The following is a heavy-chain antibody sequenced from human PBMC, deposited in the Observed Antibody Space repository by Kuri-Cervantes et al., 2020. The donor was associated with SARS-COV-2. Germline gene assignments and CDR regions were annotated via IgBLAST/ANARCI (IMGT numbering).Heavy chain of an antibody. D-gene: IGHD6-25*01. V-gene: IGHV5-51*01. CDR2: IYPGDSDN. CDR1: GYSFTSYW. CDR3: ARSAAPDAFDI. J-gene: IGHJ3*02. Sequence: KVSCKGSGYSFTSYWIGWVRQMPGKGLEWMGIIYPGDSDNRYRPSSQGQVTISADKFISTAYRQSGILKASDTAMYYCARSAAPDAFDIWGQGTMVTVSS.